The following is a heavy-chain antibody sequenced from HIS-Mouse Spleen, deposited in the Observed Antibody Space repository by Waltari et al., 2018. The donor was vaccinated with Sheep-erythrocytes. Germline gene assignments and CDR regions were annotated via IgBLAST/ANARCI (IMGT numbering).Heavy chain of an antibody. CDR3: ARALANWGSSFDY. Sequence: QVQLQESGPGLVKPSETLSLTCTVSGGSISSYYWSWIRQPPGKGLEWIGYIYYSGSTNYNPSLKSRVTISVDTSKNQFSLKLSSVTAADTAVYYCARALANWGSSFDYWGQGTLVTVSS. V-gene: IGHV4-59*08. CDR2: IYYSGST. D-gene: IGHD7-27*01. CDR1: GGSISSYY. J-gene: IGHJ4*02.